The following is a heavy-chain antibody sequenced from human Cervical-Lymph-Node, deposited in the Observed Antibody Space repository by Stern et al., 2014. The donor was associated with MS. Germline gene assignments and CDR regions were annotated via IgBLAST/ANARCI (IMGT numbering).Heavy chain of an antibody. V-gene: IGHV1-18*01. D-gene: IGHD3-10*01. J-gene: IGHJ4*02. Sequence: QVQLVQSGAEVKKPGASVKVSCKASGYTFTNYGISWARQAPGQGLEWMGWISTYNGNTDLVQNFQGRVTMSTDTSTSTAYMELRSLRSDDTAVYYCAREFYGSGSYYPDYWGQGTLVTVSS. CDR2: ISTYNGNT. CDR1: GYTFTNYG. CDR3: AREFYGSGSYYPDY.